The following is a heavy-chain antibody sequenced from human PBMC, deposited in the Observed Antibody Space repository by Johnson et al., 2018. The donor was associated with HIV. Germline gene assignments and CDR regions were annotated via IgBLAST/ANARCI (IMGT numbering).Heavy chain of an antibody. CDR1: GFTFSNAW. V-gene: IGHV3-15*01. CDR3: TTGDSQGVAFDI. CDR2: IKSKTDGGTT. J-gene: IGHJ3*02. Sequence: EVQLVESGGGLIQPGGSLRLSCAASGFTFSNAWMSWVRQAPGKGLEWVGRIKSKTDGGTTDYAAPVKGRFTISRDDSKNTLYLQMNSLKTEDTAVYYCTTGDSQGVAFDIWGQGTMVTVSS. D-gene: IGHD3-10*01.